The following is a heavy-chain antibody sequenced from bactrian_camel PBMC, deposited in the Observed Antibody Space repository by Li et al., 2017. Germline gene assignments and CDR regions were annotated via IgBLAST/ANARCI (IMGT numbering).Heavy chain of an antibody. CDR2: IFDDDSA. CDR1: GDTSSSHC. J-gene: IGHJ4*01. V-gene: IGHV3S53*01. CDR3: AFSTHGRWWRGYNY. D-gene: IGHD7*01. Sequence: HVQLVESGGGSVKVGGSLRLSCAVSGDTSSSHCMGWFRRAPGKEREGVAAIFDDDSAMYGDSVKGRFTISRDSAKNTVYLQMNSLKSEDTAQYYCAFSTHGRWWRGYNYWGQGTQVTVS.